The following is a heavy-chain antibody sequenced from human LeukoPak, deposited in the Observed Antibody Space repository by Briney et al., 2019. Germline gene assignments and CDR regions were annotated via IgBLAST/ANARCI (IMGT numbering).Heavy chain of an antibody. D-gene: IGHD1-26*01. Sequence: ASVKVSCKASGYTFTSYGISWVRQAPGQGLEWMGWISPYNGNTNYAPKLQGRVTMTTDTSTSTAYMELRSLRSDDMAVYYCGRVGLGSYFALYWGQGTLVTVSS. CDR1: GYTFTSYG. J-gene: IGHJ4*02. V-gene: IGHV1-18*03. CDR2: ISPYNGNT. CDR3: GRVGLGSYFALY.